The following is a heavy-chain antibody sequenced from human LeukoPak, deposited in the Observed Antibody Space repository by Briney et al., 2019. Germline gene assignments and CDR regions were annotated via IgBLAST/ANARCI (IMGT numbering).Heavy chain of an antibody. Sequence: SETLSLTCNVSGYFLSSGFYWGWIRQPPGKGLEWIVSVYHSGTTIYNPSLKSQVTMSMDTSMNHYSLKLRSVTAADTAVYYCARALSDASPVATWGHGTLVTVSS. CDR1: GYFLSSGFY. CDR3: ARALSDASPVAT. J-gene: IGHJ4*01. V-gene: IGHV4-38-2*02. CDR2: VYHSGTT. D-gene: IGHD2-8*01.